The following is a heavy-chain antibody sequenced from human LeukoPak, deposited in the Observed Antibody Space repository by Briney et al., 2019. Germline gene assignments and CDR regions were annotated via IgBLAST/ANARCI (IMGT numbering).Heavy chain of an antibody. CDR3: AKGLGNSGYDCLDY. D-gene: IGHD5-12*01. CDR2: ISDSSVGT. CDR1: GFTFTYYA. Sequence: GGSLRLSCAASGFTFTYYAMGWVGQAPGKGLEWVSLISDSSVGTYYSDSVKGRFSISRDNSKNTLYLQMNSLRAEDTAVYYCAKGLGNSGYDCLDYWGQGTLVTVSS. J-gene: IGHJ4*02. V-gene: IGHV3-23*01.